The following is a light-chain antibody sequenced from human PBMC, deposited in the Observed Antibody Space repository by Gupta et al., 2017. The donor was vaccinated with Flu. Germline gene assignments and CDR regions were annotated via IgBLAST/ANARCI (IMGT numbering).Light chain of an antibody. Sequence: TIPCTRCISNIGAGYYVHWCQQLPGAAPKVLIYGNNNRPSGVPDRFSGSKSGTSASLVITGLQAEDEADYYCHSYDSSLSGYVVFGGGTKLTVL. J-gene: IGLJ2*01. CDR1: ISNIGAGYY. CDR2: GNN. V-gene: IGLV1-40*01. CDR3: HSYDSSLSGYVV.